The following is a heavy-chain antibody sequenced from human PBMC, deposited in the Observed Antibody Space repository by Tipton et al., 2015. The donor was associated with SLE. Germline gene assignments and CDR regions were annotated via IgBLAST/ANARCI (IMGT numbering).Heavy chain of an antibody. V-gene: IGHV4-59*01. CDR2: IYYSGST. Sequence: LRLSCTVSGGSISSYYWSWIRQPPGKGLEWIGYIYYSGSTNYNPSLKSRVTISADTSTNQFSLKLDSVTAADTAVYYCARASYDYSIDTAYYYYYMDVWGKGTTVTVSS. J-gene: IGHJ6*03. D-gene: IGHD4-11*01. CDR1: GGSISSYY. CDR3: ARASYDYSIDTAYYYYYMDV.